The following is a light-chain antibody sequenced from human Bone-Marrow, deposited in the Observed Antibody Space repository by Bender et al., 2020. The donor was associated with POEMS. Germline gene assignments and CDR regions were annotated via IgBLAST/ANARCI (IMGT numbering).Light chain of an antibody. J-gene: IGLJ2*01. CDR3: ATWDRSLSELV. CDR2: DNS. CDR1: SSNIGNNY. Sequence: QSVLTQPPSASGTPGQGVTISCSGSSSNIGNNYVSWYQRLPGTAPKFLIYDNSERPSGIPDRFSGSKSGTSATLVISGLQPGDEADYYCATWDRSLSELVFGGGTQVTVL. V-gene: IGLV1-51*01.